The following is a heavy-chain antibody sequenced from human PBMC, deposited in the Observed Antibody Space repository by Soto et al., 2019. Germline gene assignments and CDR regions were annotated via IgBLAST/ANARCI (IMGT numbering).Heavy chain of an antibody. J-gene: IGHJ4*02. CDR3: ARGPNAVTTHYYFDY. CDR2: IYYSGST. CDR1: GGSISSGGYY. D-gene: IGHD4-17*01. V-gene: IGHV4-31*03. Sequence: SETLSLTCTVSGGSISSGGYYWSWIRQHPGKGLEWIGYIYYSGSTYYNPSLKSRVTISVDTSKNQFSLKLSSVTAADTAVYYCARGPNAVTTHYYFDYWGQGTLVTVSS.